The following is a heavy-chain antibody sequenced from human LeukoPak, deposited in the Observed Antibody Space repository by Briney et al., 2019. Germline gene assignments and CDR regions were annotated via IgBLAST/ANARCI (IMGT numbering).Heavy chain of an antibody. CDR1: GFTFSHYS. CDR3: AREVIGRRVDYMDV. J-gene: IGHJ6*03. Sequence: PGGSLRLSCAASGFTFSHYSMNWVRQAPGKGLEWVANIKQDGSEKNYVDSVKGRFTISRDNAKNSLYLQMNSLRVEDTAVYHCAREVIGRRVDYMDVWGKGTTVTVSS. CDR2: IKQDGSEK. V-gene: IGHV3-7*01. D-gene: IGHD2-21*01.